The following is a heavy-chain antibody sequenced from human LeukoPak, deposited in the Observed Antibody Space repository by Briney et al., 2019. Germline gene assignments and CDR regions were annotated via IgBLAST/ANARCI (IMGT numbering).Heavy chain of an antibody. CDR1: GFPFSSNA. J-gene: IGHJ4*02. CDR3: ARYYYGSGSNYNIAYFDH. V-gene: IGHV4-4*09. D-gene: IGHD3-10*01. Sequence: MTGGSLRLSCAASGFPFSSNAMSWVRQAPGKGLEWIGWSGHIYARGSTNYHPSLKSRATISVDTSKNQFSLKLSSVTAADTAVYYCARYYYGSGSNYNIAYFDHWGQGTLVTVSS. CDR2: IYARGST.